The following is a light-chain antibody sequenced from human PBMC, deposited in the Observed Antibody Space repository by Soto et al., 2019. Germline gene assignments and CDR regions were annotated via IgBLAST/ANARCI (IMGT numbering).Light chain of an antibody. Sequence: QLVLTQPPSASGTPGQRVTISCSGSSSNIGSKTVNWYQQLPGMAPKLLIYSDDQRPSGVPDRFSGSKSGTSASLAISGLQSEDEADYYCATWDDSLNGLFGGGTQLTVL. V-gene: IGLV1-44*01. J-gene: IGLJ2*01. CDR2: SDD. CDR3: ATWDDSLNGL. CDR1: SSNIGSKT.